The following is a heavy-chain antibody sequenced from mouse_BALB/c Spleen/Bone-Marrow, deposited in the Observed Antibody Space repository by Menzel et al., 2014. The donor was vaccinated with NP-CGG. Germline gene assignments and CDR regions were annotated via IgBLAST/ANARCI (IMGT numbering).Heavy chain of an antibody. V-gene: IGHV5-6-2*01. CDR1: GFTFSSYY. Sequence: EVKLVESGGGLVKLGGSLKLSCAASGFTFSSYYMSWVRQTPEKRLELVAAINSNGGSTYYPDTVKGRFTIFRDNAKNTLYLQMSSLKSEYTTLYYCARQGYPYFDYWGQGTTLTVSS. CDR2: INSNGGST. CDR3: ARQGYPYFDY. J-gene: IGHJ2*01. D-gene: IGHD2-14*01.